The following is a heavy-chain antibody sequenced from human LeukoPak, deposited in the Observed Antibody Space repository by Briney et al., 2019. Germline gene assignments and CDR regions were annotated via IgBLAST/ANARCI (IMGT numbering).Heavy chain of an antibody. CDR2: INSDGSST. Sequence: GGSLRLSCAASGFTFSSYWMHWVRQAPGKGLVWVSRINSDGSSTSYADSVKGRFTISRDNAKNTLHLQMNSLRAEDTAVYYCAREGDSGSYSDAFDIWGQGTMVTVSS. CDR1: GFTFSSYW. J-gene: IGHJ3*02. CDR3: AREGDSGSYSDAFDI. V-gene: IGHV3-74*01. D-gene: IGHD1-26*01.